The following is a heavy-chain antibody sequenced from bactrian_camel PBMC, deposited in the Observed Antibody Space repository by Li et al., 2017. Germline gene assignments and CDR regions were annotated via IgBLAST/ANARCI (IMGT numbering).Heavy chain of an antibody. CDR2: IDSADNT. CDR3: TAESLRITACTVLGGPGIRDDVY. CDR1: RYTDSHYC. J-gene: IGHJ4*01. V-gene: IGHV3S53*01. D-gene: IGHD6*01. Sequence: HVQLVESGGGSVQAGGSLTLSCAASRYTDSHYCMGWFRQAPGKEREGVAWIDSADNTLYADSVKGRFTISKDDAKNTVYLQMNRLKAEDTAVYYCTAESLRITACTVLGGPGIRDDVYWGQGTQVTVS.